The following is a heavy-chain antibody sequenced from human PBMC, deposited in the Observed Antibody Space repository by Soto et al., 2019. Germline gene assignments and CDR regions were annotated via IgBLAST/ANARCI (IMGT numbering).Heavy chain of an antibody. V-gene: IGHV3-23*01. CDR1: GFTFSSYA. CDR2: ISGSGGST. J-gene: IGHJ4*02. D-gene: IGHD3-22*01. CDR3: AKDLHTYYYDSSGYQESDY. Sequence: GGSLRLSCAASGFTFSSYAMSWVRQAPGKGLEWVSAISGSGGSTYYADSVKGRFTISRDNSKNTLYLQMNSLRAEDTAVYYCAKDLHTYYYDSSGYQESDYWGQGTLVTVSS.